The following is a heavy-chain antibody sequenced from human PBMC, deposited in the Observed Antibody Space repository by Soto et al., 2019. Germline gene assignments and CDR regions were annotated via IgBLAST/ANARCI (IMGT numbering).Heavy chain of an antibody. D-gene: IGHD3-10*01. CDR1: GGSISSGGYY. CDR2: IYYSGST. CDR3: ARERHGSGILQKHKNFDY. Sequence: SETLSLTCTVSGGSISSGGYYWSWIRQHPGKGLEWIGYIYYSGSTYYNPSLKSRVTISVDTSKNQFSLKLSSVTAADTAVYYCARERHGSGILQKHKNFDYWGQGTLVTVSS. V-gene: IGHV4-31*03. J-gene: IGHJ4*02.